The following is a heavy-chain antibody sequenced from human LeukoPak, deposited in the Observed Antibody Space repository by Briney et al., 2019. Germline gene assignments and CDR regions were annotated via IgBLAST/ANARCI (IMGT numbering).Heavy chain of an antibody. D-gene: IGHD3-22*01. V-gene: IGHV3-30*18. CDR3: AKAYQIVVVIPYFDY. Sequence: PGRSLRLSCAASGFTFSSYGMHWVRQAPGKGLEWVAVISYDGSNKYYADSVKGRFTISRDNSKNTLYLQMNSLRAEDTAVYYCAKAYQIVVVIPYFDYWGQGTLVTVSS. J-gene: IGHJ4*02. CDR1: GFTFSSYG. CDR2: ISYDGSNK.